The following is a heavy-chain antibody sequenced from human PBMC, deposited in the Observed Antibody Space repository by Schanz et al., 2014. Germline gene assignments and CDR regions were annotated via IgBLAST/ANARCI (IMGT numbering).Heavy chain of an antibody. Sequence: EVQLVESGGNLVQPGGSLRLSCVASGFTFSSHSMNWVRQAPGQGLEWLSYISGSGNTIYYADSVKGRFTISRDNAKNSLSLQMDRLRDEDTAVYYCARDGVAATTDFEYWGQGALVTVSS. D-gene: IGHD1-1*01. V-gene: IGHV3-48*02. J-gene: IGHJ4*02. CDR1: GFTFSSHS. CDR2: ISGSGNTI. CDR3: ARDGVAATTDFEY.